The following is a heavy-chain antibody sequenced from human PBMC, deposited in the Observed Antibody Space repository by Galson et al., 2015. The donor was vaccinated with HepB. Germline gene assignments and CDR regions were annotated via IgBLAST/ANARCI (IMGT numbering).Heavy chain of an antibody. J-gene: IGHJ6*02. CDR1: GFTFSSYA. Sequence: SLRLSCAASGFTFSSYAMSWVRQAPGKGLEWVSTINYSESSTYYADSVKGRFTISRDNSKNTLYLQMSSLRAEDTAVYYCAKGIAAAGTTSYYYYYYGMDVWGQGTTVTVSS. D-gene: IGHD6-13*01. CDR2: INYSESST. CDR3: AKGIAAAGTTSYYYYYYGMDV. V-gene: IGHV3-23*01.